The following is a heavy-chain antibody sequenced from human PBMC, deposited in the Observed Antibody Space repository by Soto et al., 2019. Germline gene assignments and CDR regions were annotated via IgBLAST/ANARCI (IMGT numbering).Heavy chain of an antibody. CDR1: GYTFTSYG. V-gene: IGHV1-18*01. D-gene: IGHD3-9*01. CDR3: AREVDYDILTGYYIIHYFYGMDV. J-gene: IGHJ6*02. CDR2: ISAYNCNT. Sequence: QVQLVQSGAEVKKPGASVKVSCKASGYTFTSYGISWGRQAPGQGLEWMGWISAYNCNTNYAQKLQGRVTMTTDTSTSTAYMEVRRLRSDDTAVYYCAREVDYDILTGYYIIHYFYGMDVGGQGTTVTVSS.